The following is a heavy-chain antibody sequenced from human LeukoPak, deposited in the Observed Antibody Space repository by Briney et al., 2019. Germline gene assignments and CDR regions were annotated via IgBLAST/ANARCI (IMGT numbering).Heavy chain of an antibody. V-gene: IGHV3-15*05. J-gene: IGHJ4*02. CDR1: GFSFSDAF. D-gene: IGHD3-10*01. Sequence: KPGGSLKLSCTASGFSFSDAFMSWVRQAPGKGLEWVGRVKSKFDGGKIDYSASVKGRFTISRDDSRNTMYLQMNILKTEDTAVYYCTTEGSGYWGQGTLVTVSS. CDR3: TTEGSGY. CDR2: VKSKFDGGKI.